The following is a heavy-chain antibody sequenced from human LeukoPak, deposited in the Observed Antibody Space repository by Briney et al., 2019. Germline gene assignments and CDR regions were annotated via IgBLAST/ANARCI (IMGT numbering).Heavy chain of an antibody. CDR1: GASISDYY. D-gene: IGHD3-10*01. CDR3: ARSGLLWFGELLGY. V-gene: IGHV4-59*08. CDR2: TYYSGRA. J-gene: IGHJ4*02. Sequence: SETLSLTCTVYGASISDYYWNWIRQPPGKGLEWIGNTYYSGRANYSPSLKSRVTISVDTSKNQFSLKLSSVTAADTAVYYCARSGLLWFGELLGYWGQGTLVTVSS.